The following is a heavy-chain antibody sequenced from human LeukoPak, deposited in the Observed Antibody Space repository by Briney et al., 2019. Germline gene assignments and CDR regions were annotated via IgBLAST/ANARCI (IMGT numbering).Heavy chain of an antibody. CDR3: ARNAYYYDSSGYYYLSHYYYHYMDV. D-gene: IGHD3-22*01. V-gene: IGHV4-59*12. Sequence: SETLSLTCTVSGGSISSYYWSWIRQPPGKGLEWIGYIYYSGSTNYNPSLKSRVTISVDTSKNQFSLKLSSVTAEDTAVYYCARNAYYYDSSGYYYLSHYYYHYMDVWGKGTTVTVSS. J-gene: IGHJ6*03. CDR2: IYYSGST. CDR1: GGSISSYY.